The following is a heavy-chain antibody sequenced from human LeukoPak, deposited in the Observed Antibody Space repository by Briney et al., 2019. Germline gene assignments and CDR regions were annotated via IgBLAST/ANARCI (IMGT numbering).Heavy chain of an antibody. CDR2: ISSSGSTI. V-gene: IGHV3-48*03. D-gene: IGHD6-6*01. CDR1: GFTFSSYE. Sequence: GGSLRLSCAASGFTFSSYEMNWVRQAPGKGLEWVSYISSSGSTIYYADSVKGRFTISRDNSKNTVSLQMNSLRVEDTALYYCAKEGAPKRATRLDCWGQGTLVTVSS. CDR3: AKEGAPKRATRLDC. J-gene: IGHJ4*02.